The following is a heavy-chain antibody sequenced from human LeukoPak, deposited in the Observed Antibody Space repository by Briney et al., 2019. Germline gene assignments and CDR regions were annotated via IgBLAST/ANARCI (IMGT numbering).Heavy chain of an antibody. CDR2: INPNSGRT. D-gene: IGHD1-26*01. V-gene: IGHV1-2*02. CDR3: ARDWWELLHYFDY. J-gene: IGHJ4*02. Sequence: ASVKVSCKASGYTFTGYYMHWVRQAPGQGLEWMGWINPNSGRTNYAQKFQGRVTMTRDTSISTAYMELSRLRSDDTAVYYCARDWWELLHYFDYWGQGTLVTVSS. CDR1: GYTFTGYY.